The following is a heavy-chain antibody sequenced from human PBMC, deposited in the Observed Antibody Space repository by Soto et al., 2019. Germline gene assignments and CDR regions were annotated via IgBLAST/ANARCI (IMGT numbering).Heavy chain of an antibody. J-gene: IGHJ4*02. V-gene: IGHV4-59*01. Sequence: SETLSLTCTFSCCSISTCYWSWIRQSPGKGLEWIGYIFYSDNTNYNPSHRSRVTISVDTSKSQFSLKLTSVTAADTAEYYCARGGETYYDFWTGFSPIDYWGQGALVTVS. CDR1: CCSISTCY. CDR2: IFYSDNT. CDR3: ARGGETYYDFWTGFSPIDY. D-gene: IGHD3-3*01.